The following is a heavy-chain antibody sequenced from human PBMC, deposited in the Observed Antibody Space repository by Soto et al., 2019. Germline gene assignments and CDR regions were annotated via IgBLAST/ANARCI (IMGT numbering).Heavy chain of an antibody. Sequence: QVQLVESGGGVVQPGRSLRLSCATSGFTFSNYGMNWIRQAPGKGLEWVAFISYDGSNIHFPDSVKGRFTISRDNPKNTLHLQMNSLRADDTALYYCATTEFGTTGLCYPGVFDYWCQGTVVTVSS. CDR3: ATTEFGTTGLCYPGVFDY. CDR2: ISYDGSNI. CDR1: GFTFSNYG. D-gene: IGHD2-8*01. V-gene: IGHV3-30*03. J-gene: IGHJ4*02.